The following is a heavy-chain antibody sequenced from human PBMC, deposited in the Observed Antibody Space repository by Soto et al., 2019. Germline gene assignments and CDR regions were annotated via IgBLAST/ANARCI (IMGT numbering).Heavy chain of an antibody. J-gene: IGHJ4*02. CDR1: GYTFTRYT. V-gene: IGHV1-3*01. D-gene: IGHD3-10*01. Sequence: GASVKVSCKASGYTFTRYTMHWVRQAPGGRVEWMGWINPDNGNTKSSQKFQDRVIITRDTSASTAYMDLTAADTAVYYCARGRNRYYYGSGSYYSPSIMFDYWGQGTLVTVSS. CDR2: INPDNGNT. CDR3: ARGRNRYYYGSGSYYSPSIMFDY.